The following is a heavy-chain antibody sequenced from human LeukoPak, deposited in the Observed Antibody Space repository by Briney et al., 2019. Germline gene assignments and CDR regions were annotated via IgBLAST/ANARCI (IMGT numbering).Heavy chain of an antibody. V-gene: IGHV3-66*01. Sequence: GGSLRLSCAASGFTVSSNYMSWVRPAPGKGLEWGSVLYSGGNTYYADSVQGRFTISRDNSRNTLYLQMNSLRVEDTAVYYCATEGFRGVLFHIWGQGTVVTVSS. D-gene: IGHD3-10*01. CDR2: LYSGGNT. CDR1: GFTVSSNY. CDR3: ATEGFRGVLFHI. J-gene: IGHJ3*02.